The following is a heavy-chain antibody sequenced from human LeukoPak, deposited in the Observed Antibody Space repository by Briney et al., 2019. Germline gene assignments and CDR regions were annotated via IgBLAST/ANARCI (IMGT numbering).Heavy chain of an antibody. Sequence: GASVKVSCKASGGTFSSYAISWVRQAPGQGLEWMGGIIPIFGSANYAQKFQGRVTITTDESTSTAYMELSSLRSEDTAVYYCARGPQIEWELLGYWGQGTLVTVSS. CDR2: IIPIFGSA. V-gene: IGHV1-69*05. CDR3: ARGPQIEWELLGY. CDR1: GGTFSSYA. D-gene: IGHD1-26*01. J-gene: IGHJ4*02.